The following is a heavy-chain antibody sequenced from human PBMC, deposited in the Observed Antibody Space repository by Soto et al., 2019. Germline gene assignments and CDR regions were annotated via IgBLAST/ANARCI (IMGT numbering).Heavy chain of an antibody. V-gene: IGHV1-18*01. J-gene: IGHJ4*02. CDR3: ARGLASIAARPIDY. CDR2: ISAYNGNT. D-gene: IGHD6-6*01. CDR1: GYTFTSYA. Sequence: ASVKVSCKASGYTFTSYAMHWVRQAPGQGLEWMGWISAYNGNTNYAQKLQGRVTMTTDTSTSTAYMELRSLRSDDTAVYYCARGLASIAARPIDYWGQGTLVTVSS.